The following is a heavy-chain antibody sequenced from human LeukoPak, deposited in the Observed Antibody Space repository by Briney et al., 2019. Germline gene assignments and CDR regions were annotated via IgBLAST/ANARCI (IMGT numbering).Heavy chain of an antibody. Sequence: PSQTLSLTCTVSGGSISSGDYYWSWIRQPPGKGLEWIGYIYYSGSTYYNPSLKSRVTISVDTSKNQFSLKLSSVTAADTAVYYCARRIVVVTATKNAFDIWGQGTMVTVSS. CDR1: GGSISSGDYY. J-gene: IGHJ3*02. D-gene: IGHD2-21*02. V-gene: IGHV4-30-4*08. CDR3: ARRIVVVTATKNAFDI. CDR2: IYYSGST.